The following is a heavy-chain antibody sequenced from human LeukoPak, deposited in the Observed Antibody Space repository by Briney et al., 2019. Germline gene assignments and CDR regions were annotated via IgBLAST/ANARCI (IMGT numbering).Heavy chain of an antibody. CDR3: ARDRGDLGYYYYYMDV. Sequence: GGSLRLSCAASGFTFSSYSMNWVRQAPGKGLEWVSYISSSSTIYYADSAKGRFTISRDNAKNSLYLQMNSLRAEDTAVYYCARDRGDLGYYYYYMDVWGKGTTVTVSS. CDR1: GFTFSSYS. D-gene: IGHD2-21*02. J-gene: IGHJ6*03. CDR2: ISSSSTI. V-gene: IGHV3-48*04.